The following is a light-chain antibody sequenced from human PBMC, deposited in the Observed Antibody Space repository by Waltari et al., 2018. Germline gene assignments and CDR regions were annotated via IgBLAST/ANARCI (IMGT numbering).Light chain of an antibody. V-gene: IGLV1-40*01. Sequence: QSVLTQPPSVSGAPGQRVSISCTGSTSNIGAGHDVHWYQQLPGTAPKVLIFVNSNRPTGVTERVSVSKSGTSASLAISGVQAEEEADYYCKSFESGLSGVYVFGTGTKVTGL. CDR3: KSFESGLSGVYV. CDR2: VNS. J-gene: IGLJ1*01. CDR1: TSNIGAGHD.